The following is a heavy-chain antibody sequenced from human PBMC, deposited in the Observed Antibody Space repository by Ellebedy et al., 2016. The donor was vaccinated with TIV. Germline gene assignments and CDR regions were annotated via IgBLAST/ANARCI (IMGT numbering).Heavy chain of an antibody. V-gene: IGHV3-23*01. CDR1: GFTFSNYV. D-gene: IGHD6-6*01. CDR3: AKASAAARPYYFDY. J-gene: IGHJ4*02. CDR2: ISENSIST. Sequence: PGGSLRLSCAASGFTFSNYVMSCVRQAPGKGLEWVSAISENSISTYYADSVKGRFTISRDNSKHTLYLLMDSLRAEDAAVYYCAKASAAARPYYFDYWGQGTVVTVSS.